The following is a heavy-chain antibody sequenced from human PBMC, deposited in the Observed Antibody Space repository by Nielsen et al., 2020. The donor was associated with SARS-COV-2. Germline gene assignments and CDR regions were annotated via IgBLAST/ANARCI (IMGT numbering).Heavy chain of an antibody. D-gene: IGHD3-22*01. J-gene: IGHJ4*02. CDR1: GGSFSGYY. CDR3: ARETYYYDSSGYYYFDY. Sequence: SETLSLTCAVYGGSFSGYYWSWIRQPPGKGLEWIGEINHSGSTNYNPSLKSRVTISVDTSKNQFSLKLSSVTAADTAVYYCARETYYYDSSGYYYFDYWGQGTLVTVSS. CDR2: INHSGST. V-gene: IGHV4-34*01.